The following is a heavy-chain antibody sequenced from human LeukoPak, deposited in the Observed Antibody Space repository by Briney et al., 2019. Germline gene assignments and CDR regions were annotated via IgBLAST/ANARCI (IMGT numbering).Heavy chain of an antibody. CDR3: AREQQLGGFDY. D-gene: IGHD6-13*01. CDR2: IYTSGST. CDR1: GGSISSAY. Sequence: SETLSLTCTVSGGSISSAYWSWIRQPAGKGREWIGCIYTSGSTNYNPSLKSRVTMSVDTSKNQFSLKLSSVTAADTAVYYCAREQQLGGFDYWGQGTLVTVSS. J-gene: IGHJ4*02. V-gene: IGHV4-4*07.